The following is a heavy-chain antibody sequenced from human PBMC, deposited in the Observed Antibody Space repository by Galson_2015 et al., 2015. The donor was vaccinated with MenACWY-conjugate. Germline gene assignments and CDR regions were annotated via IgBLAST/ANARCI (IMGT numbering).Heavy chain of an antibody. J-gene: IGHJ4*02. CDR2: INTDGSST. CDR1: GVTFSSSW. D-gene: IGHD2-21*02. V-gene: IGHV3-74*01. Sequence: SLRLSCAASGVTFSSSWMHWVRQVPGKGLVWVARINTDGSSTRYADSVKGRFTISRDNAENTLYLQMNSRRAEDTAVYYCARAAYCGANCYYYFDYWGQGTLVAVSS. CDR3: ARAAYCGANCYYYFDY.